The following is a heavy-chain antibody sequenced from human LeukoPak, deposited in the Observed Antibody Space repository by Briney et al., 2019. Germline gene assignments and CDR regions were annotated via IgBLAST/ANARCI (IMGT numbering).Heavy chain of an antibody. Sequence: GASVKVSCKASGYIFTSYAMHWVRQAPGQRLEWMGWINTGNGNTKYSQKFQGRVTITRDTSATTAYMELSSLRSEDTAVYYCAKDGQLGGSSWFTLFFDYWGQGTLVTVSS. CDR2: INTGNGNT. V-gene: IGHV1-3*04. D-gene: IGHD6-13*01. J-gene: IGHJ4*02. CDR1: GYIFTSYA. CDR3: AKDGQLGGSSWFTLFFDY.